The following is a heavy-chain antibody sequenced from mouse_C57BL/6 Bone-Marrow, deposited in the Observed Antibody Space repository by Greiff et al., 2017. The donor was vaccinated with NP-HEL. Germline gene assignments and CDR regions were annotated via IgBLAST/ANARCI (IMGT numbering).Heavy chain of an antibody. D-gene: IGHD2-4*01. CDR3: TTLYYDYDRFAY. V-gene: IGHV14-4*01. Sequence: VQLQQSGAELVRPGASVKLSCTASGFNFKDDYMHWVKQRPEQGLEWIGRIDPENGDTEYASKFQGKATITADTSSNTAYLQLSSLTSEDTAVYYCTTLYYDYDRFAYWGQGTLVTVSA. CDR2: IDPENGDT. J-gene: IGHJ3*01. CDR1: GFNFKDDY.